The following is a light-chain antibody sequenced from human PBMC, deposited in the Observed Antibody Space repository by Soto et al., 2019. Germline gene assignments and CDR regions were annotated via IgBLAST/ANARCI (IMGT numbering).Light chain of an antibody. J-gene: IGKJ2*01. CDR2: ASS. CDR1: QSISNF. Sequence: DIQMTQSPSSLSVSVGDRVTITCRASQSISNFLHWYQQAPGKAPKLLIYASSNLQSGVPSRFSGSGSGTVFSLTIRRLQPEDFATYYCQQSDSTPYTFGQGTKLEIK. V-gene: IGKV1-39*01. CDR3: QQSDSTPYT.